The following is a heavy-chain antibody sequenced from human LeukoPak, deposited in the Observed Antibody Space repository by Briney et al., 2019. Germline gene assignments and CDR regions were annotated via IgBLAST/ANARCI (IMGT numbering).Heavy chain of an antibody. CDR3: ARDRYSSSWYGWFDP. V-gene: IGHV4-4*07. CDR1: GGSISSYY. J-gene: IGHJ5*02. Sequence: SETLSLTCTVSGGSISSYYWRWLRQPAGKGLEWIGRIYTSGSTNYNPSLKSRVTMSVDTSKNQFSLKLSSVTAADTAVYYCARDRYSSSWYGWFDPWGQGTLVTVSS. CDR2: IYTSGST. D-gene: IGHD6-13*01.